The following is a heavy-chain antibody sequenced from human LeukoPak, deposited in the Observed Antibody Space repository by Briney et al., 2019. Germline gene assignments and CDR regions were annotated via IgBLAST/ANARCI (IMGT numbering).Heavy chain of an antibody. D-gene: IGHD1-26*01. CDR2: INQDGSAT. CDR1: GFTFNTYW. V-gene: IGHV3-7*01. J-gene: IGHJ4*02. CDR3: AIAAGWEQAY. Sequence: QPGGSLRLSCAASGFTFNTYWMSWVRQAPGKGLEWVANINQDGSATNYVDSAKGRFIVSRDNAKNSVFLQMSSLRAEDTAVYYCAIAAGWEQAYWGQGTLVTVSS.